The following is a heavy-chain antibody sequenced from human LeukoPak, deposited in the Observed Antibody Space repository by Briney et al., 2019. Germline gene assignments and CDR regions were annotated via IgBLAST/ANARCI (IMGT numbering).Heavy chain of an antibody. Sequence: GGSLRLSCAASGFTFSSYAMSWVRQAPGKGLEWVSAISGSGGSTYYADSVKGRFTISRDNSKNTPYLQMNSLRAEDTAVYYCAKDLGYDILTGYYTGYGMDVWGQGTTVTVSS. CDR3: AKDLGYDILTGYYTGYGMDV. CDR1: GFTFSSYA. V-gene: IGHV3-23*01. D-gene: IGHD3-9*01. J-gene: IGHJ6*02. CDR2: ISGSGGST.